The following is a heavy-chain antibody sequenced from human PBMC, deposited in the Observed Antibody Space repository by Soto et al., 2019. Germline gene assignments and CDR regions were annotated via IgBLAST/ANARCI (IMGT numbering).Heavy chain of an antibody. CDR1: GFTFSNYA. V-gene: IGHV3-23*01. Sequence: GGSLRLSCTASGFTFSNYAMNWVRQAPGKGLEWVSALSGSGCSTYYADSVKGRFTISRDNSKNTLYLQMNSLRAEDTAVYYCAKGYYYGSGSYPSYYYYGMDVWGQGTTVTVSS. CDR2: LSGSGCST. J-gene: IGHJ6*02. D-gene: IGHD3-10*01. CDR3: AKGYYYGSGSYPSYYYYGMDV.